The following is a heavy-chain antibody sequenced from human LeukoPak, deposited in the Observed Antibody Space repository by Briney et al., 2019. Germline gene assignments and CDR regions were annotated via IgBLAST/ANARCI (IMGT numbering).Heavy chain of an antibody. D-gene: IGHD3-10*01. Sequence: SETLSLTCTVSGGSISSYYWSWIRQPAGKGLDWIGRIYTSGSTNYHPSLKSRVTMSVDTSKNQFSLKLSSVTAADTAVYYCARERDYGSGSYYPFDCWGQGTLVTVSS. V-gene: IGHV4-4*07. CDR2: IYTSGST. CDR3: ARERDYGSGSYYPFDC. CDR1: GGSISSYY. J-gene: IGHJ4*02.